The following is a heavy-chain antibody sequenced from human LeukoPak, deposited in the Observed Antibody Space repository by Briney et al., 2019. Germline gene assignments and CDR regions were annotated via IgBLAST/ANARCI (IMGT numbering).Heavy chain of an antibody. CDR2: IYYSGST. D-gene: IGHD5-18*01. V-gene: IGHV4-59*08. CDR1: GGSISSYY. J-gene: IGHJ4*02. CDR3: ARQNTRRGYSYGYYFDY. Sequence: SETLSLTCTVSGGSISSYYWSWIRQPPGKGLEWIGYIYYSGSTNYNSSLKSRVTISVDTSKNQFSLKLSSVTAADTAVYYCARQNTRRGYSYGYYFDYWGQGTLVTVSS.